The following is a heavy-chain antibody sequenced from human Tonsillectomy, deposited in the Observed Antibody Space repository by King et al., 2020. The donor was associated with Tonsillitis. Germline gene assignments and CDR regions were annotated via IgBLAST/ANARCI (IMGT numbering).Heavy chain of an antibody. CDR2: INPITGGI. D-gene: IGHD2-21*01. V-gene: IGHV1-2*02. CDR3: ARSRVIADAFDI. J-gene: IGHJ3*02. CDR1: GYTFTAYY. Sequence: VQLVESGAEVKKPGASVKVSCKASGYTFTAYYMHWVRQAPGQGLEWMGWINPITGGINYAPKFQGRVTMTRDMSISTAYMELSGLRSDDTAVYYCARSRVIADAFDIWGQGTMLTVSS.